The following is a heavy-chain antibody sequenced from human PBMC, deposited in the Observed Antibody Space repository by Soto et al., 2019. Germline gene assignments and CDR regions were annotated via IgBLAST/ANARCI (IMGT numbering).Heavy chain of an antibody. CDR3: ASGTSDYYYRMDA. CDR1: GYSFTSYW. J-gene: IGHJ6*02. CDR2: IYPGDSDT. V-gene: IGHV5-51*01. Sequence: GESLKISCKGSGYSFTSYWIGWVRQMPGKGLEWMGIIYPGDSDTRYSPSFQGRVTISADKSISTAYLQWSSLKASDTAMYYCASGTSDYYYRMDAWGQGTTVTVSS.